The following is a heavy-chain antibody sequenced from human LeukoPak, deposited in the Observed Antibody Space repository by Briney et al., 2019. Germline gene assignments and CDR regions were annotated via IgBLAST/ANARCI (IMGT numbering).Heavy chain of an antibody. D-gene: IGHD2-2*01. CDR1: GFTFSSYA. Sequence: PGGSLRLSCAASGFTFSSYAMHWVRQAPGKGLEWVAVISYDGSNKYYADSVKGRFTISRDNSKNTLYLQMNSLRAEDTAVYYCARGGVVVVPKPLDYWGQGTLVTVSS. V-gene: IGHV3-30-3*01. CDR3: ARGGVVVVPKPLDY. CDR2: ISYDGSNK. J-gene: IGHJ4*02.